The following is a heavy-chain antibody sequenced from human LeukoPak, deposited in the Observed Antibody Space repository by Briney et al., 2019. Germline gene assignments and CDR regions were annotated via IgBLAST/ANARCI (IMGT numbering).Heavy chain of an antibody. CDR3: ATTLAYYYGSGGGLDY. CDR2: FDPEDGET. V-gene: IGHV1-24*01. CDR1: GYTLTELS. Sequence: GASVKVSCKVSGYTLTELSMHWVRQAPGKGLEWMGGFDPEDGETIYAQKFQGRVTMTEDTSTDTAYMELSSLRSEDTAVYYCATTLAYYYGSGGGLDYWGQGTLVSVSS. D-gene: IGHD3-10*01. J-gene: IGHJ4*02.